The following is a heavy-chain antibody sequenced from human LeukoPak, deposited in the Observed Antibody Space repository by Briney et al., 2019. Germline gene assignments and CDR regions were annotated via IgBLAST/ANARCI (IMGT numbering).Heavy chain of an antibody. CDR1: GFTFSTFA. CDR3: ATYRQVLLPFES. Sequence: GGSLRLSCAASGFTFSTFAMIWVRQPPGKGLEWVSSIFPSGGEIHYADSVRGRFTISRDNSKSTLPLQMNSLRAEDTAIYYCATYRQVLLPFESWGQGTLVTVSS. J-gene: IGHJ4*02. CDR2: IFPSGGEI. V-gene: IGHV3-23*01. D-gene: IGHD2-8*02.